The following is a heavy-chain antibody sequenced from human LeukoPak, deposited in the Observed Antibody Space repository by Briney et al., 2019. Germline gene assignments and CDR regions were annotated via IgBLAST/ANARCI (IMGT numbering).Heavy chain of an antibody. CDR2: ISYDGSNE. Sequence: PGGSPRLSCAASGFTFSTYGMHWVRQAPGKGLEWVAVISYDGSNEYYADSVKGRFTISRDNSKNTLYLQMSSLRAEDTAVYYCAKEFNRGLPDYWGQGTLVTVPS. CDR3: AKEFNRGLPDY. J-gene: IGHJ4*02. V-gene: IGHV3-30*18. D-gene: IGHD2-21*01. CDR1: GFTFSTYG.